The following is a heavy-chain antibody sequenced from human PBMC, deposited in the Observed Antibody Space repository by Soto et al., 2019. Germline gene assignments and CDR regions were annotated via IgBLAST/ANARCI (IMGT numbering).Heavy chain of an antibody. CDR1: GYTFTHYY. J-gene: IGHJ4*02. CDR3: ATSVNSAMAFDY. D-gene: IGHD5-18*01. V-gene: IGHV1-46*01. CDR2: INPNGGST. Sequence: QVQLVQSGAEVKKPGASVKVSCKASGYTFTHYYIHWVRQAPGRGLEWMGIINPNGGSTTYAQKFRAGFTMTRDTSTSTVYMELSSLRSEDSAVYYCATSVNSAMAFDYWGQGTLVTVSS.